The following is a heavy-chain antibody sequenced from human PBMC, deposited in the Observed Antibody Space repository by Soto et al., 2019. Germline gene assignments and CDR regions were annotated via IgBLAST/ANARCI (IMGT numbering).Heavy chain of an antibody. J-gene: IGHJ6*02. V-gene: IGHV4-59*01. CDR1: GGSISSYY. CDR2: IYYSGST. Sequence: PSETLSLTCTVSGGSISSYYWSWIRQPPGKGLEWIGYIYYSGSTNYNPSLKSRVTISVDTSKNQFSLKLSSVTAADTAVYYCARGGVLWFGELEPSYYYYGMDLWGQGTSVTVSS. D-gene: IGHD3-10*01. CDR3: ARGGVLWFGELEPSYYYYGMDL.